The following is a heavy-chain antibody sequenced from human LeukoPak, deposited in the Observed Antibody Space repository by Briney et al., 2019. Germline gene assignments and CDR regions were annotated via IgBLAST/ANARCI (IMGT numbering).Heavy chain of an antibody. D-gene: IGHD3-22*01. V-gene: IGHV3-7*01. J-gene: IGHJ4*02. CDR2: IKQDGSVK. CDR1: GFTFSNYW. Sequence: GGSLRLSCAASGFTFSNYWMSWVRQAPGKGLQWVANIKQDGSVKYYVESVKGRFTVTRENAKNTEYLQMNSLRAEYTAVYYCVTSDDSSGCDWGQGALVTVPS. CDR3: VTSDDSSGCD.